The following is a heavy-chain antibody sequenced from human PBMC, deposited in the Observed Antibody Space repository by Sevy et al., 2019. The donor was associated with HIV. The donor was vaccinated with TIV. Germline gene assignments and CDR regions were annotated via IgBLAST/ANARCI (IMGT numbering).Heavy chain of an antibody. Sequence: GGSLRLSCAASGFTFRNYAMSWVRQAPGKGLEWVSALSGTGGNTYYANSVKGRFPISRDNSKNTLYLQMNSLRVEDTAVYYCAKDLDIVAVAAAIRLSYWGQGTLVTVSS. J-gene: IGHJ4*02. D-gene: IGHD2-2*01. V-gene: IGHV3-23*01. CDR1: GFTFRNYA. CDR3: AKDLDIVAVAAAIRLSY. CDR2: LSGTGGNT.